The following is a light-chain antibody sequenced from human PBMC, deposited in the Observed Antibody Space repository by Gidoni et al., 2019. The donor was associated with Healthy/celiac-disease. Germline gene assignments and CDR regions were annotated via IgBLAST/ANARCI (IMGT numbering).Light chain of an antibody. CDR1: QSVSSSY. CDR3: QQYGSSPPYT. J-gene: IGKJ2*01. CDR2: GAS. Sequence: DIVLTQSPGTLSLSQGERATISCRASQSVSSSYLAWYQQKPGQAPRLLIYGASSRATGIPDRFSGSESGTDCTLTISRLEPEDFAGYYCQQYGSSPPYTFGQGTKLEIK. V-gene: IGKV3-20*01.